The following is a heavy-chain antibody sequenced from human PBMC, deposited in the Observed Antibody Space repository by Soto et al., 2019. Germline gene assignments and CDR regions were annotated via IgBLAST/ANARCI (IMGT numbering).Heavy chain of an antibody. CDR3: AEDSIYDSSVAGDF. V-gene: IGHV3-74*01. CDR1: GFTFSTYW. D-gene: IGHD3-22*01. J-gene: IGHJ4*02. Sequence: EVQLVESGGGLVQPGGSLRLSCAASGFTFSTYWMHWVRQAPGKGLVWVARITSDGSTTNYADSVKGRLTVSRDNAKNTLYLQMNSLRAEDTAVYYCAEDSIYDSSVAGDFWGQGTLVTVSS. CDR2: ITSDGSTT.